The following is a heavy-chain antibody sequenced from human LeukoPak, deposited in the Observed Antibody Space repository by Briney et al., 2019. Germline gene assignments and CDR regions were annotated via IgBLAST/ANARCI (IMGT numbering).Heavy chain of an antibody. CDR2: ISGSGGST. D-gene: IGHD2-2*01. CDR3: AKDVEGYCSSTSCLTYFDY. Sequence: PGGSLRLSCAASGFTFSSYAMSWVRQAPGKGLEWVSAISGSGGSTYYADSVKGRFTISRDNSKNTLYLQMSSLRAEDTAVYYCAKDVEGYCSSTSCLTYFDYWGQGTLVTVSS. CDR1: GFTFSSYA. V-gene: IGHV3-23*01. J-gene: IGHJ4*02.